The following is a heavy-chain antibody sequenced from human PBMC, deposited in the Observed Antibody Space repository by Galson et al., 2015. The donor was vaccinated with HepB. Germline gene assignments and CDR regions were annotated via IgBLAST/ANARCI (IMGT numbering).Heavy chain of an antibody. CDR2: IWYDGSNK. CDR1: GFNFRTYG. J-gene: IGHJ6*03. D-gene: IGHD3-16*01. Sequence: SLRLSCAASGFNFRTYGIHWVRQGPGKGLEWVAIIWYDGSNKYYADSVKGRFTISRDNSKSTLYLEMNSLRAEDTAVYYCGRGVGHYSYYMDVWGKGTTVTVSS. V-gene: IGHV3-33*01. CDR3: GRGVGHYSYYMDV.